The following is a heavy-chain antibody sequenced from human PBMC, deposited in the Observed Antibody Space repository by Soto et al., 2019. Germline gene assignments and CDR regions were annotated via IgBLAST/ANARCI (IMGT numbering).Heavy chain of an antibody. D-gene: IGHD2-2*01. V-gene: IGHV1-3*01. CDR1: GYTFTSYA. CDR2: INAGNGNT. J-gene: IGHJ5*02. CDR3: ARGYCSSTSCYAGGWFDP. Sequence: ASVKVSCKASGYTFTSYAMHWVRQAPGQRLEWMGWINAGNGNTKYSQKFQGRVTITRDTSASTAYMELSSLRSEDTAVYYCARGYCSSTSCYAGGWFDPWGQGTQVTVSS.